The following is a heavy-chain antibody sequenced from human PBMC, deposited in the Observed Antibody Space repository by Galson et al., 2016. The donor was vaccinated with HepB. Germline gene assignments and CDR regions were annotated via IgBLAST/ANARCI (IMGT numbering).Heavy chain of an antibody. Sequence: SLRLSCAASTFTFSTYAMHWVRQAPGKGLEWVAAISDDGGRKYYADSVKGRFTISRDNPNNTVFLHLSSLRPEDTALYYCAKDLYYSSSFIDSCGQGTLVAVSP. CDR2: ISDDGGRK. D-gene: IGHD2-8*01. CDR1: TFTFSTYA. V-gene: IGHV3-30*18. J-gene: IGHJ4*02. CDR3: AKDLYYSSSFIDS.